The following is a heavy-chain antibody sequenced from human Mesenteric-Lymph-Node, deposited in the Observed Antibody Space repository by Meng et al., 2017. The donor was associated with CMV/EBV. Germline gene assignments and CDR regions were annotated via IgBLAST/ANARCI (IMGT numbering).Heavy chain of an antibody. D-gene: IGHD2-2*01. CDR3: ARAPVVPAAILFDY. J-gene: IGHJ4*02. CDR1: GYTFTDYY. Sequence: SGYTFTDYYIQWVRQAPGQGLEWMGRISAYNGNTNYARKLQGRVTMTTDTSTSTAYMELRSLRSDDTAVYYCARAPVVPAAILFDYWGQGTLVTVSS. V-gene: IGHV1-18*04. CDR2: ISAYNGNT.